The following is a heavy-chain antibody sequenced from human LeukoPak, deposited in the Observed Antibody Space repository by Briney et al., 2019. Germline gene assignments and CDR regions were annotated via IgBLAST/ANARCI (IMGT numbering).Heavy chain of an antibody. J-gene: IGHJ3*02. D-gene: IGHD3-10*01. Sequence: PGGSLRLSCAASGFTFSSYAMSWVRQAPGKGLEWVSAISGSGGSTYYADSVKGRFTISRDNSKNTLYLQMNSLRAEDTAVYYCAKDYYGSGSYFPHDAFDIWGQGTMVIVSS. CDR2: ISGSGGST. V-gene: IGHV3-23*01. CDR3: AKDYYGSGSYFPHDAFDI. CDR1: GFTFSSYA.